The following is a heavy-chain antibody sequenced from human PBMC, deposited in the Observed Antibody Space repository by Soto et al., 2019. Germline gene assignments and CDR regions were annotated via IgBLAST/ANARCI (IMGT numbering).Heavy chain of an antibody. CDR1: GYTFTSYD. CDR3: AREREGSGFDP. CDR2: MNPNSGNT. Sequence: ASVKVSCKASGYTFTSYDINWVGQATGQGLEWMGWMNPNSGNTAYAQKFQGRVTMTRNTSISTAYMELSSLRSEDTAVYYCAREREGSGFDPWGQGTQVTVSS. V-gene: IGHV1-8*01. D-gene: IGHD1-26*01. J-gene: IGHJ5*02.